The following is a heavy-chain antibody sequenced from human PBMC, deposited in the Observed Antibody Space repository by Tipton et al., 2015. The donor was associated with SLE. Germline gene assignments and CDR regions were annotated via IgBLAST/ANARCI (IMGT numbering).Heavy chain of an antibody. D-gene: IGHD1-26*01. Sequence: TLSLTCTVSGGSISSYYWSWIRQPPGKRLEWIGYIYYSGSTNYNPSLKSRVTISVDTSKNQFSLKLSSVTAADTAVYYCAREADSGSYRPIDYWGQGTLVTVSS. CDR3: AREADSGSYRPIDY. J-gene: IGHJ4*02. CDR1: GGSISSYY. V-gene: IGHV4-59*12. CDR2: IYYSGST.